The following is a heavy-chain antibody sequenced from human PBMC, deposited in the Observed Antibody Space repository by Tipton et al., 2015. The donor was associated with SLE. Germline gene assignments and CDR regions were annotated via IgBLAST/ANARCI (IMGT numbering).Heavy chain of an antibody. Sequence: GLVKPSQTLSLTCAISGDSISSNSAAWNWIRQSPSRGLEWLGRTYYRSRWYRDYAVSAKSRISIDADTSKNQISLQLNSVTPEDTAVYYCTRDSSISTGGDYFDYWGQGTLVTVSS. D-gene: IGHD6-13*01. J-gene: IGHJ4*02. CDR2: TYYRSRWYR. CDR1: GDSISSNSAA. V-gene: IGHV6-1*01. CDR3: TRDSSISTGGDYFDY.